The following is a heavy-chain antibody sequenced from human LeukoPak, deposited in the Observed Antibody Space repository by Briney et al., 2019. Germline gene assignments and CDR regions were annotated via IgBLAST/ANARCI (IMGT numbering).Heavy chain of an antibody. V-gene: IGHV5-10-1*01. Sequence: GESLRISCKGSGYNFGTYWISWVRQMPGKGLEWMGKIDPSDSSTNNSPSFEGHVTISADKSTNTAYLQWSSLKASDTAMYFCARLSDYWGQGTLVTVSS. CDR2: IDPSDSST. CDR1: GYNFGTYW. J-gene: IGHJ4*02. CDR3: ARLSDY.